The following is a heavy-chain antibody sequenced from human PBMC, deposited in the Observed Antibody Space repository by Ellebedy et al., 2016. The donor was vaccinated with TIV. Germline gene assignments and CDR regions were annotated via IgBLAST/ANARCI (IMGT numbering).Heavy chain of an antibody. V-gene: IGHV4-34*01. Sequence: MPSETLSLTCAVYGGSFTSYYWSWIRQSPGKGLEWFGEIDHRGTPTSNPSLESRVIISVDTSENQFSLKVRSVTAADTGIYYCARSGTYARSSLFDYWGQGNLVTVSS. CDR3: ARSGTYARSSLFDY. D-gene: IGHD1-26*01. CDR2: IDHRGTP. J-gene: IGHJ4*02. CDR1: GGSFTSYY.